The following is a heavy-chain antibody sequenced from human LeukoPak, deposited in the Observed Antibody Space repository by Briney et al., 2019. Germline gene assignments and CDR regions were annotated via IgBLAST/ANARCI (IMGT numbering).Heavy chain of an antibody. J-gene: IGHJ4*02. CDR3: ARGRTYYYGSGSYSPLDY. Sequence: SVKVSCKASGSTFSSYAISWVRQAPGQGLEWMGGIIPIFGTANYAQKFQGRVTITADESTSTAYMELSSLRSEDTAVYYCARGRTYYYGSGSYSPLDYWGREPWSPSPQ. D-gene: IGHD3-10*01. V-gene: IGHV1-69*01. CDR1: GSTFSSYA. CDR2: IIPIFGTA.